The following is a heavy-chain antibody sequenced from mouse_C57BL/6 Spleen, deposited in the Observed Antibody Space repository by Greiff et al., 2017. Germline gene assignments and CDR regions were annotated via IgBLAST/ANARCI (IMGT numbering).Heavy chain of an antibody. CDR2: SRNKANDYTT. V-gene: IGHV7-1*01. CDR1: GFTFSDFY. Sequence: EVKVVESGGGLVQSGRSLRLSCATSGFTFSDFYMEWVRQAPGKGLEWIAASRNKANDYTTEYSASVKGRFIVSRDTSQSILYLQMNALRAEDTAIYYCARGTLAYYSNPYFDVWGTGTTVTVSS. CDR3: ARGTLAYYSNPYFDV. J-gene: IGHJ1*03. D-gene: IGHD2-5*01.